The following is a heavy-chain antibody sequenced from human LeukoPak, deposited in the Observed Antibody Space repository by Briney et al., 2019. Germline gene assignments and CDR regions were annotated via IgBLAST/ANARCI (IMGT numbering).Heavy chain of an antibody. CDR2: INSNGDRT. Sequence: GGSLRLSCAASGFTFDDYGMSWVRQAPGKGLEWVSGINSNGDRTGYADSVKGRFTISRDKAKNSLYLEMNSLRAEDTALYYCAREGLAYYDFWSGYVHYFDYWGQGTLLTVSS. CDR1: GFTFDDYG. J-gene: IGHJ4*02. CDR3: AREGLAYYDFWSGYVHYFDY. D-gene: IGHD3-3*01. V-gene: IGHV3-20*04.